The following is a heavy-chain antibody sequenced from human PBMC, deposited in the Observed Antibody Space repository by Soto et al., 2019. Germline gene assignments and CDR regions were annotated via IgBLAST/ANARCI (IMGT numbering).Heavy chain of an antibody. Sequence: QVQLQESGPGLVKPSETLSLTCTVSGGSISSYYWSWIRQPPGKGLEWIGYIYNSGSTNYNPSRKSRVTISVDTSKNQFSVKLSSVTAADTAVYYCARGSTGYSSSWYRYWGQGTLVTVSS. D-gene: IGHD6-13*01. CDR1: GGSISSYY. V-gene: IGHV4-59*08. CDR2: IYNSGST. J-gene: IGHJ4*02. CDR3: ARGSTGYSSSWYRY.